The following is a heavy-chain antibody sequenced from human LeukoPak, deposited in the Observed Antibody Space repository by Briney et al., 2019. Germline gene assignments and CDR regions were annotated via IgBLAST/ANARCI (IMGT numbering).Heavy chain of an antibody. CDR2: ISASGGST. CDR1: GGSISSYY. V-gene: IGHV3-23*01. Sequence: ETLSLTCTVSGGSISSYYWSWIRQPPGKGLEWVSAISASGGSTYYADSVKGRFTISRDNSKNTLYLQMNSLRAEDTAVYYCAKAETVLVRRTEWGQGTLVTVSS. D-gene: IGHD3-10*01. CDR3: AKAETVLVRRTE. J-gene: IGHJ4*02.